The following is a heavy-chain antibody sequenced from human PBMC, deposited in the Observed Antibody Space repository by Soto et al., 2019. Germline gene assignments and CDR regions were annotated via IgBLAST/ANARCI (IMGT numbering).Heavy chain of an antibody. CDR3: AKDWTHFDY. CDR1: GFIFSNYA. D-gene: IGHD3-3*01. Sequence: EVQLLESGGNLVQPGGSLRLSCAASGFIFSNYAMSWVRQAPGEGLEWVALIRGSQDNTYYADSVRGRFTISRDDAKSTLSLQMNSLTAEDTAVYYCAKDWTHFDYWGQGTLVTVSS. V-gene: IGHV3-23*01. J-gene: IGHJ4*02. CDR2: IRGSQDNT.